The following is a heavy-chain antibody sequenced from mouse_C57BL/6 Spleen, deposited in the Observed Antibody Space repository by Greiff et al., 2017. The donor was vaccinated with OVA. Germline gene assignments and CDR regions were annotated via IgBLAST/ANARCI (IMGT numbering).Heavy chain of an antibody. CDR1: GYTFTDYE. Sequence: VQLKEPGAELVRPGASVTLSCKASGYTFTDYEMHWVKQTPVHGLEWIGAIDPETGGTAYNQKFKGKAILTADKSSSTAYMELRSLTSEDSAVYYCTRYGSSSYYFDDWGQGTTLTVSS. J-gene: IGHJ2*01. V-gene: IGHV1-15*01. CDR3: TRYGSSSYYFDD. CDR2: IDPETGGT. D-gene: IGHD1-1*01.